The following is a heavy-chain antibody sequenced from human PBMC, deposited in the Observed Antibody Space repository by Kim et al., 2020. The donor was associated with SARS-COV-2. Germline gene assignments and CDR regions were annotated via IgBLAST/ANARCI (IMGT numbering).Heavy chain of an antibody. CDR1: GFTFSDYA. CDR2: ISYTGGST. D-gene: IGHD2-21*02. V-gene: IGHV3-23*01. Sequence: GGSLRLSCAASGFTFSDYAMSWVRQAPGKGLEWVSTISYTGGSTYYADCVKGRFTISRDNSKNTLYLQMNSLRAEDTAVYYCAKGSLPRKSNDAFDIWGQGTMLTVSS. J-gene: IGHJ3*02. CDR3: AKGSLPRKSNDAFDI.